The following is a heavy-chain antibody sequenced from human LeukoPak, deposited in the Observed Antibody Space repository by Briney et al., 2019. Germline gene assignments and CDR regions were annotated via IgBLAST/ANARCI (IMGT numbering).Heavy chain of an antibody. J-gene: IGHJ3*02. D-gene: IGHD3-10*01. V-gene: IGHV3-9*01. CDR3: AKVKHSVRRDDAFDI. Sequence: GGSLRLSCGASGFTFDDYAMHWVRQAPGKGLEGVSGISWNSGSIGYADSVKGRFTISRDNAKNSLYLQMNSLRAEDTALYYCAKVKHSVRRDDAFDIWGQGTMVTVSS. CDR1: GFTFDDYA. CDR2: ISWNSGSI.